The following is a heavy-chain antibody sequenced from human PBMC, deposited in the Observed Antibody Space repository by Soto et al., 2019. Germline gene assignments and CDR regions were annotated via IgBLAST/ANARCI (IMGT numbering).Heavy chain of an antibody. CDR1: GFTFSSYA. Sequence: LRLSCAASGFTFSSYAISWVRQAPGKGLEWVSALSGSGGSTYYAGSVRGRFTISRDNSKNTLYLQMNSLRAEDTAVYYCAKPHYGGNSKYYFDYWGQGTLVTVSS. D-gene: IGHD4-17*01. CDR3: AKPHYGGNSKYYFDY. J-gene: IGHJ4*02. V-gene: IGHV3-23*01. CDR2: LSGSGGST.